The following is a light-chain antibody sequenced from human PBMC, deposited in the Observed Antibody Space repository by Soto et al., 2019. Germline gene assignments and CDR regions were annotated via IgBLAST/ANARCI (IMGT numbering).Light chain of an antibody. Sequence: QPVLTQPPSVSGAPGQTVTISCTGSSSNIGAGFDVHWYQQVPGTAPKLVLYSNTARPSGVPDRFSGSRSGSSGSLTISGLQAEDEADYHCCSYAGYSTWVFGGGTKLTVL. CDR1: SSNIGAGFD. J-gene: IGLJ3*02. CDR3: CSYAGYSTWV. CDR2: SNT. V-gene: IGLV1-40*01.